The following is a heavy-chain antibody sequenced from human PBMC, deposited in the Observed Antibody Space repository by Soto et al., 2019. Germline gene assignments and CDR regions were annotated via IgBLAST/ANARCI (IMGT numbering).Heavy chain of an antibody. Sequence: ASVTVSFKASGYTFTSYCIGGVGHASGQGPEWMGWISAYNGNTNYAQKLQGRVTMTTDTSTSTAYMELRSLRSDDTAVYYCARAFFDSVGATSDAFDIWG. CDR1: GYTFTSYC. CDR3: ARAFFDSVGATSDAFDI. V-gene: IGHV1-18*04. D-gene: IGHD1-26*01. J-gene: IGHJ3*02. CDR2: ISAYNGNT.